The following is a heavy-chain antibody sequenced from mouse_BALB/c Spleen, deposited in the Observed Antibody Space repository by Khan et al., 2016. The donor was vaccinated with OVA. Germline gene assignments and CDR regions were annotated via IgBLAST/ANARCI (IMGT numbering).Heavy chain of an antibody. CDR1: GYTFTDFT. Sequence: QVQLKESGAELVRPGVSVKMSCKGSGYTFTDFTIHWVKQSHAKSLEWIGVISTYYGDATYNQKFKGKATMTVDKTSSTAYMELARLTSEDSAIYYCTRGGGGNRFAYWGQGTLVTVSA. J-gene: IGHJ3*01. V-gene: IGHV1S137*01. CDR2: ISTYYGDA. CDR3: TRGGGGNRFAY.